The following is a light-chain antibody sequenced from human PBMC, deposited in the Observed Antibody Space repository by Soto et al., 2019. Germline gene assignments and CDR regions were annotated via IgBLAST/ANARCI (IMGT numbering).Light chain of an antibody. CDR3: QQRSSWPFT. CDR1: QSVMSNY. J-gene: IGKJ3*01. V-gene: IGKV3D-20*02. CDR2: GAS. Sequence: EVVLTQSPGSLSLSPGERAALSCRASQSVMSNYLSWYQQKPGQPPRLLIYGASSRATGIPARFSGSGSGTDFTLTISSLEPEDFAVYYCQQRSSWPFTFGPGTKVDI.